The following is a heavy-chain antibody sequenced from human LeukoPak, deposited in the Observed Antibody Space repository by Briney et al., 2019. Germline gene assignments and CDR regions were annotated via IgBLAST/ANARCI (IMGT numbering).Heavy chain of an antibody. CDR1: GYSFTTFW. CDR3: ARHLSTAGATQSAFDY. CDR2: IYPGDSDT. D-gene: IGHD1-26*01. Sequence: GESLKISCKGSGYSFTTFWIGWVRQVPRKGLEWMGIIYPGDSDTRYSPSFQGQVTISADKSISTAYLQWSSLKASDTAMYYCARHLSTAGATQSAFDYWGQGTLVTVSS. J-gene: IGHJ4*02. V-gene: IGHV5-51*01.